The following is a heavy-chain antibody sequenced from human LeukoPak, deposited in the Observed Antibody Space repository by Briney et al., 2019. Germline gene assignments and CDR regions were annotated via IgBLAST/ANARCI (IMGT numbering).Heavy chain of an antibody. D-gene: IGHD3-10*01. CDR1: YW. CDR3: ARPGGGYYYYGMDV. Sequence: YWSWIRQPPGKGLEWMGIIYPGDSDTRYSPSFQGQVTISADKSISTAYLQWSSLKASDTAMYYCARPGGGYYYYGMDVWGQGTTVTVSS. J-gene: IGHJ6*02. V-gene: IGHV5-51*01. CDR2: IYPGDSDT.